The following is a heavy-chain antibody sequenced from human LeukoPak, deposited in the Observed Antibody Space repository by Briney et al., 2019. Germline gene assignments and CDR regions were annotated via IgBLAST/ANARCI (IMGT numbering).Heavy chain of an antibody. V-gene: IGHV3-30-3*01. CDR2: ISYDGSNK. J-gene: IGHJ6*02. CDR1: GFTFSSYA. D-gene: IGHD3-10*01. CDR3: ARDGGGFGELPNYYGMDV. Sequence: PGGSLRLSCAASGFTFSSYAMHWVRQAPGKGLEWVAVISYDGSNKYYADSVKGRFTISRDNSKNTLYLQMNSLRAEDTAVYYCARDGGGFGELPNYYGMDVWGQGTTVTVSS.